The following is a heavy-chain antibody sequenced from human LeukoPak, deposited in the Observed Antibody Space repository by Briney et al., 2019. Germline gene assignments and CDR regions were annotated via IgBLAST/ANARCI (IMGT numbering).Heavy chain of an antibody. CDR2: INSDGSST. D-gene: IGHD6-19*01. CDR1: GFTFSSYW. V-gene: IGHV3-74*01. Sequence: GSLRLSCAASGFTFSSYWMHWVRQAPGKGLVWVSRINSDGSSTSYADSVKGRFTISRDNAKNTLYLQMNSLRAEDTAVYYCAKEPHLRYSSGWYDYWGQGTLVTVSS. CDR3: AKEPHLRYSSGWYDY. J-gene: IGHJ4*02.